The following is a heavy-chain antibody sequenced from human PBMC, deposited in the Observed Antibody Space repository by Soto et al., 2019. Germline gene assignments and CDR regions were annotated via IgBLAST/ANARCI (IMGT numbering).Heavy chain of an antibody. Sequence: QVQLVQSGAEVKKPGSSVKVSCKASGGTFSSYAISWVRQAPGQGLEWMGGIIPIFGTANYAQKFQGRVTITADESTSTAYMELSSMRSEDTAVYYCARGGPLDSSSWYRGTDYWGQGTLVTVSS. CDR3: ARGGPLDSSSWYRGTDY. J-gene: IGHJ4*02. CDR2: IIPIFGTA. V-gene: IGHV1-69*01. D-gene: IGHD6-13*01. CDR1: GGTFSSYA.